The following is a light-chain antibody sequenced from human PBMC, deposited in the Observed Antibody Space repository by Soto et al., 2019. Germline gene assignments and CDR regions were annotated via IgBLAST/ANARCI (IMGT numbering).Light chain of an antibody. CDR3: ETWYSNTHKV. J-gene: IGLJ3*02. V-gene: IGLV4-60*02. CDR2: LDRSGSY. CDR1: RGHSTYI. Sequence: QSVLTQSSSASASLGSSVKLTCILSRGHSTYIIAWHQQQTGKAPRFLMTLDRSGSYNRGSGVPYRFSGSSSGADRYLTISNLQFEYEGDYYCETWYSNTHKVFGGGTKLTVL.